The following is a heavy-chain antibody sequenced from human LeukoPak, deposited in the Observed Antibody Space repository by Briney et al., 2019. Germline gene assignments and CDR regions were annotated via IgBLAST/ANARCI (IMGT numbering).Heavy chain of an antibody. V-gene: IGHV5-51*01. D-gene: IGHD1-14*01. J-gene: IGHJ5*02. Sequence: GEPLKISCEGFGYSVTSYLIACVRQMPGKGLEWVGIIYPGDSDTRYSPSFQGQVTISADKSISTAFLQWSSLKASDTAMYYCARRPPGPWGQGTLVTVSS. CDR2: IYPGDSDT. CDR1: GYSVTSYL. CDR3: ARRPPGP.